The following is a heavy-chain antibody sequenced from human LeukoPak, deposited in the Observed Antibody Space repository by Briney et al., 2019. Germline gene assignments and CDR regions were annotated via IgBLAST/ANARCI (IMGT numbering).Heavy chain of an antibody. J-gene: IGHJ6*02. CDR3: ARGSSSWAYYYYYAMDV. V-gene: IGHV3-33*01. CDR1: GFTFSSYG. D-gene: IGHD6-13*01. CDR2: IWYDGSNK. Sequence: PGGSLRLSRAASGFTFSSYGMHWVRQAPGKGLEWVAVIWYDGSNKYYADSVKGRFTISRDNSKNTLYLQMNSLRAEDTAVYYCARGSSSWAYYYYYAMDVWGQGTTVTVSS.